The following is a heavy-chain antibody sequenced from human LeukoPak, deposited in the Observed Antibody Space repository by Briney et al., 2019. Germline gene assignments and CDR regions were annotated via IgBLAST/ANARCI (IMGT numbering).Heavy chain of an antibody. CDR1: GFTFDDYA. V-gene: IGHV3-9*01. J-gene: IGHJ4*02. D-gene: IGHD4-23*01. CDR3: AKDIGYGGNSVSFDY. CDR2: ISWNSGSI. Sequence: GGSLRLSCAASGFTFDDYAMHWVRQAPGKGLEWVSSISWNSGSIGYADSVKGRFTISRDNAKNSLYLQMNSLRADDTALYYCAKDIGYGGNSVSFDYWGQGTLVTVSS.